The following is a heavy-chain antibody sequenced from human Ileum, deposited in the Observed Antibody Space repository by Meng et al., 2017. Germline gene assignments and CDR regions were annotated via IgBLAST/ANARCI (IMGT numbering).Heavy chain of an antibody. J-gene: IGHJ4*02. V-gene: IGHV3-30*07. CDR2: ISYDGSNK. Sequence: VQLGGAGGGVVQPGRSLRLSCAASGFTFSSYAMHWVRQAPGKGLEWVAVISYDGSNKYYADSVKGRFTISRDNAKNTLYLQMNSLRAEDTAVYYCARGGSSAWYWGQGALVTVSS. CDR3: ARGGSSAWY. D-gene: IGHD6-19*01. CDR1: GFTFSSYA.